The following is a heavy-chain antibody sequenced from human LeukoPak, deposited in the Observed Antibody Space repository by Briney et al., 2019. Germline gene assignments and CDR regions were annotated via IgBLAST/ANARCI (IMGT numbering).Heavy chain of an antibody. CDR3: AMHTVIASSWSLDY. CDR2: INHSGST. Sequence: PSETLSLTCAVYGGSFSGYYWSWIRQPPGKGLEWIGEINHSGSTDYNPSLKSRVTISVDTSKNQLSLKLTSVTAADTAVYYCAMHTVIASSWSLDYWGQGTLVTVSS. J-gene: IGHJ4*02. CDR1: GGSFSGYY. V-gene: IGHV4-34*01. D-gene: IGHD6-13*01.